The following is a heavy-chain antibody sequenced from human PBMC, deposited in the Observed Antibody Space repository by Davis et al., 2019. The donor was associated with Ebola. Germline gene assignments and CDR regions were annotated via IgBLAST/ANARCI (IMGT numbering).Heavy chain of an antibody. D-gene: IGHD5-24*01. J-gene: IGHJ4*02. CDR1: GFTFSSYW. Sequence: GESLKISCATSGFTFSSYWMSWVRPAPGKGLEWVANIKQDGSEKYYVDSVKGRFTISRDNAKNSLYLQMNSLRAEDTAVYYCARDGMATIPPCDYWGQGTLVTVSS. CDR3: ARDGMATIPPCDY. V-gene: IGHV3-7*01. CDR2: IKQDGSEK.